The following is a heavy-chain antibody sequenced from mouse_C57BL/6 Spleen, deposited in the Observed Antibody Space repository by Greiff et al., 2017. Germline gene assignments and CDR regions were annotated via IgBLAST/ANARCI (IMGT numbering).Heavy chain of an antibody. V-gene: IGHV5-6*02. CDR3: ARQSYYCGSSDTFFDY. CDR2: ISSGGSYT. Sequence: EVMLVESGGDLVKPGGSLKLSCAASGFTFSSYGMSWVRQTPDKRLEWVATISSGGSYTYYPDSVKGRFTISRDNTKNTLYLQKSSLQSEDTSMYYCARQSYYCGSSDTFFDYWGKGTTLTVSS. J-gene: IGHJ2*01. D-gene: IGHD1-1*01. CDR1: GFTFSSYG.